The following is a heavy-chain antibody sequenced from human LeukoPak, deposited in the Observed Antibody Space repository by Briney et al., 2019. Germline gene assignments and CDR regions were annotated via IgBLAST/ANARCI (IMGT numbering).Heavy chain of an antibody. Sequence: ASVKVSCKASGYTFTGYYMHWVRQAPGQGLEWMGWINPNSGGTNYAQKFQGRVTMTGDTSISTAYMELSRLRSDDTAVYYCARAGENWNYYYFDYWGQGTLVTVSS. CDR2: INPNSGGT. D-gene: IGHD1-7*01. CDR1: GYTFTGYY. V-gene: IGHV1-2*02. J-gene: IGHJ4*02. CDR3: ARAGENWNYYYFDY.